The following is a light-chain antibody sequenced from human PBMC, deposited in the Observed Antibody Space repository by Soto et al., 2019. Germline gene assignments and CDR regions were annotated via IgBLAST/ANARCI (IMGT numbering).Light chain of an antibody. CDR3: TSYTSTSTLV. J-gene: IGLJ2*01. CDR1: SNDIGANDY. Sequence: QSALTQPATVSGSPGQSITISCTGTSNDIGANDYVSWYQHHPGQAPKILIYEAANRPSGVSHRFSGSKSGNTASLTISGLQAEDEAVYFCTSYTSTSTLVFGGGTKLTVL. CDR2: EAA. V-gene: IGLV2-14*01.